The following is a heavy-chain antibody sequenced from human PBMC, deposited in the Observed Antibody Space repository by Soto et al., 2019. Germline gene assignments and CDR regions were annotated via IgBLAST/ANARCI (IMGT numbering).Heavy chain of an antibody. CDR1: GYSFTSYG. D-gene: IGHD2-21*02. V-gene: IGHV1-18*01. CDR3: ARDFLAYCGGDCYTYYYGMDV. Sequence: XSVKVSCNASGYSFTSYGIIWVRQAPGQGLEWMGWISAYNGNTNYAQKLQGRVTMTTDTSTSTAYMELRSLRSDDTAVYYCARDFLAYCGGDCYTYYYGMDVWGQGTTVTVSS. J-gene: IGHJ6*02. CDR2: ISAYNGNT.